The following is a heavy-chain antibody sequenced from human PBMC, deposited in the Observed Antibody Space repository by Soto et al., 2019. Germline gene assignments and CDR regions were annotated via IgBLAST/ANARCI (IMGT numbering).Heavy chain of an antibody. Sequence: ASVKVSCKVSGYTLTELSMHWVRQAPGKGLEWMGGFDPEDGETIYAQKFQGRVTMTEDTSTDTAYMELSSLRSEDTAVYYCATFSVSGTIFGVVTQKSYYYYGMDVWGQGTTVTVSS. CDR1: GYTLTELS. D-gene: IGHD3-3*01. V-gene: IGHV1-24*01. J-gene: IGHJ6*02. CDR3: ATFSVSGTIFGVVTQKSYYYYGMDV. CDR2: FDPEDGET.